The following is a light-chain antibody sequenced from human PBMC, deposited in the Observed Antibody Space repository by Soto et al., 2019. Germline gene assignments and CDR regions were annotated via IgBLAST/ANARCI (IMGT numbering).Light chain of an antibody. J-gene: IGLJ3*02. Sequence: QSVLTQPRSVSGSPGQSVTISCTGTSSDVGYYTYVSWYQQHPGKAPKLIIYDVTKRPSGVPDRFSGSKSGNTASLTISGLLAEDEADYYCCSYAGSFTWVFGGGTKVTVL. CDR2: DVT. CDR1: SSDVGYYTY. V-gene: IGLV2-11*01. CDR3: CSYAGSFTWV.